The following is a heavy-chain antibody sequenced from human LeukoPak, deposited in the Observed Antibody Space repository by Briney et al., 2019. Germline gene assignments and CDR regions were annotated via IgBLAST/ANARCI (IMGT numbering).Heavy chain of an antibody. D-gene: IGHD6-13*01. CDR3: AKSFGPVIAAAGTGAD. Sequence: GGSLRLSCAASGFTFSNYWMHWVRQAPGKGLVWVSRINSDESTTNYADSVKGRFTISRDNAKNTLYLQMNSLRAEDTAIYYCAKSFGPVIAAAGTGADWGQGTLVTVSS. CDR2: INSDESTT. CDR1: GFTFSNYW. V-gene: IGHV3-74*01. J-gene: IGHJ4*02.